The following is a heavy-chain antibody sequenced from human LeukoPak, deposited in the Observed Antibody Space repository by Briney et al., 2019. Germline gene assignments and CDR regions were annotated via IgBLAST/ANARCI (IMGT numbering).Heavy chain of an antibody. Sequence: GASVTVFCKASGYTFTDLDINWVRQAPGQGLEWMGWMNPKNGNTGYAQTFQNRVSMTRDTSKRTAYMELSSLRSEDTAVYYCARGPKAYYFDSSGYVFDYWGQGTLVTVSS. V-gene: IGHV1-8*01. CDR2: MNPKNGNT. J-gene: IGHJ4*02. CDR3: ARGPKAYYFDSSGYVFDY. CDR1: GYTFTDLD. D-gene: IGHD3-22*01.